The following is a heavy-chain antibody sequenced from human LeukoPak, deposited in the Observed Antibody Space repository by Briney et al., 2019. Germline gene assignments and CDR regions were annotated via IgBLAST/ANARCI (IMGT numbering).Heavy chain of an antibody. CDR2: ISYDGSNK. CDR1: GFTFSSYA. Sequence: GRSLRLPCAASGFTFSSYAMHWVRQAPGKGLEWVAVISYDGSNKYYADSVKGRFTISRDNSKNTLYLQMNSLRAEDTAVYYCARVDGYNSEYFQHWGQGTLVTVSS. CDR3: ARVDGYNSEYFQH. V-gene: IGHV3-30-3*01. D-gene: IGHD5-24*01. J-gene: IGHJ1*01.